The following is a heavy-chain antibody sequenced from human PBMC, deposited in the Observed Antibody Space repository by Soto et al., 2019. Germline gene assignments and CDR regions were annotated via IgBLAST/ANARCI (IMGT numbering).Heavy chain of an antibody. CDR2: IYYSGST. D-gene: IGHD6-19*01. CDR3: ARDFDRIGSGWYDDWFDP. Sequence: SETXSLTCTVSGGSISSGDYYWSWIRKPPGKGLEWIGYIYYSGSTYYNPSLKSRVTISVDTSKNQFSLKLSSVTAADTAVYYCARDFDRIGSGWYDDWFDPWGQGTLVTVSS. J-gene: IGHJ5*02. CDR1: GGSISSGDYY. V-gene: IGHV4-30-4*01.